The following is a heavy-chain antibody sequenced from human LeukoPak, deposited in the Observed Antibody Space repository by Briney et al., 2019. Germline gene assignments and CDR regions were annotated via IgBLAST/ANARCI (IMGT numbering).Heavy chain of an antibody. CDR2: ISGSGGST. CDR1: GFTFSSYA. J-gene: IGHJ4*02. Sequence: TGGSLRLSCAASGFTFSSYAMSWVRQAPGKGLEWVSAISGSGGSTYYADSVKGRFTISRDNSKNTVYLQMNSLRAEDTAVYYCAKRGDCSGTCTYDYWGQGTLVTVSS. D-gene: IGHD2-2*01. CDR3: AKRGDCSGTCTYDY. V-gene: IGHV3-23*01.